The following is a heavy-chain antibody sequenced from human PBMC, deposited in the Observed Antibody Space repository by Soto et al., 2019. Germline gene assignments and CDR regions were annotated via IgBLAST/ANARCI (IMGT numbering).Heavy chain of an antibody. V-gene: IGHV1-18*01. J-gene: IGHJ6*02. Sequence: QVQLVQSGAEVKRAGASVKVSCKASGYTFSSYGLSWVRQAPGQGLEWMGWISDYNGNTHYAQKFQGRVIMTTDTSTXPXXXEXWSLRSDDTAVYFCAREGYYSGSGTYSPPRYYGMDVWGQGTTVTVSS. CDR3: AREGYYSGSGTYSPPRYYGMDV. D-gene: IGHD3-10*01. CDR1: GYTFSSYG. CDR2: ISDYNGNT.